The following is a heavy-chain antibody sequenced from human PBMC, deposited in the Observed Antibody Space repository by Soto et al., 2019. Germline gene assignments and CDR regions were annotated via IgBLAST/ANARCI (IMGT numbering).Heavy chain of an antibody. J-gene: IGHJ6*02. CDR3: ARDGQYRHQAIITEYFGMDV. CDR2: IIPIFGGA. CDR1: GVTFSNAA. Sequence: VQVVQSAAEAKKPGSSVKLSCEVSGVTFSNAAFSWVRQAPGQGLEWMGGIIPIFGGAKYAQKLQGRVEITADELTDILSMAVTSRTIDDTAVYFSARDGQYRHQAIITEYFGMDVWCQGTTVTVS. V-gene: IGHV1-69*01. D-gene: IGHD2-2*02.